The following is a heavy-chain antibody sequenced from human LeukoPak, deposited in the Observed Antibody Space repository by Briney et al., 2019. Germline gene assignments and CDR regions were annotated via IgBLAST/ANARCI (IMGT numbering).Heavy chain of an antibody. J-gene: IGHJ4*02. Sequence: PSETLSLTCAVYGGSFSGYYWSWIRQPPGKGLEWIGYIYYSGSTNYNPSLKSRVTISVDTSKNQFSLKLSSVTAADTAVYYCARALSKWELPDYWGQGTLVTVSS. CDR3: ARALSKWELPDY. CDR1: GGSFSGYY. V-gene: IGHV4-59*08. D-gene: IGHD1-26*01. CDR2: IYYSGST.